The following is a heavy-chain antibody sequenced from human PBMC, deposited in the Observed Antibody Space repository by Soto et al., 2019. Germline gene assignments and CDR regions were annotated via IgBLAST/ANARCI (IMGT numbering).Heavy chain of an antibody. CDR3: AHRSYYPGSGRLDY. J-gene: IGHJ4*02. D-gene: IGHD3-10*01. V-gene: IGHV2-5*01. CDR1: GLSLSTSGVG. CDR2: IYSRDDK. Sequence: QITLKESGPTLVKPTQTLTLTCTFSGLSLSTSGVGVAWIRQPPGKALEWLALIYSRDDKRYSPFLKSRLTVTADTFKNQVVLTMSNVDPLYTATYYCAHRSYYPGSGRLDYWGQGTLLTVSS.